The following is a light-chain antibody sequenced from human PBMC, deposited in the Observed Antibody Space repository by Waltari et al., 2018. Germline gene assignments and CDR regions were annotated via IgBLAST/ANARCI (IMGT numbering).Light chain of an antibody. J-gene: IGLJ2*01. CDR2: SDD. Sequence: QSVLTQPPSASATPGQSIIISCSSTSISVNWFQQVPGAAPKLLIFSDDQRPSGVPARFSGSRSGTSASLAISGLHSEDEADYYCATWDNSLEGWLFGGGTKVTV. V-gene: IGLV1-44*01. CDR3: ATWDNSLEGWL. CDR1: SIS.